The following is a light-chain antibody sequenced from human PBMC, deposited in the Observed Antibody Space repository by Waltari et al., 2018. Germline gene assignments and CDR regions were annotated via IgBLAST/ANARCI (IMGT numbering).Light chain of an antibody. V-gene: IGLV2-23*02. Sequence: QSALTQPASVSGSPGQSITIPCTGTRRDVGGYNYVSWYQQHPGKAPKLMIYDVSKRPSGVSNRFSGSKSGNTASLTIAGLQAEDEADYYCCSYAGSSTYVVFGGGTKLTVL. J-gene: IGLJ2*01. CDR3: CSYAGSSTYVV. CDR1: RRDVGGYNY. CDR2: DVS.